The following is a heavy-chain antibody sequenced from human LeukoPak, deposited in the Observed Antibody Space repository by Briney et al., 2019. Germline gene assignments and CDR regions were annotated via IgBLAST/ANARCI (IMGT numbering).Heavy chain of an antibody. CDR3: ARDSRRLNWFDP. D-gene: IGHD6-13*01. CDR2: IYTSGST. Sequence: SETLSLTCTVSGGSISSGSYYWSWIRQPAGKGLEWIGRIYTSGSTNYNPSLKSRVTISVDTSKNQFSPKLSSVTAADTAVYYCARDSRRLNWFDPWGQGTLVTVSS. J-gene: IGHJ5*02. CDR1: GGSISSGSYY. V-gene: IGHV4-61*02.